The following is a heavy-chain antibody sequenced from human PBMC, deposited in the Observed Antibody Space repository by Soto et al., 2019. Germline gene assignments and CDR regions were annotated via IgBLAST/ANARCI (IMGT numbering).Heavy chain of an antibody. CDR3: AKVRFDSSGYHAPFDY. V-gene: IGHV3-23*01. D-gene: IGHD3-22*01. J-gene: IGHJ4*02. CDR1: GFTFSRYP. Sequence: GGSLRLSCAASGFTFSRYPMSWVRQAPGKGLEWVSAISGSGGSTYYADSVKGRFTISRDNSKNTLYLQMNSLRAEDTAVYYCAKVRFDSSGYHAPFDYWGQGTLVTVSS. CDR2: ISGSGGST.